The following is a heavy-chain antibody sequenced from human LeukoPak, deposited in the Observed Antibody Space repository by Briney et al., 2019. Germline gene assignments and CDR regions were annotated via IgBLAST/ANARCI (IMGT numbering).Heavy chain of an antibody. D-gene: IGHD3-3*02. CDR1: GYTFTNYG. J-gene: IGHJ5*02. CDR2: INTYNGNT. CDR3: ARNSPRDIAGRQFVRGVLALLSQCDNCFDP. Sequence: ASVKVSCKASGYTFTNYGISWVRQAPGQGLEWMGWINTYNGNTNYAQKFQGRVTMTTDTSTSTAYMELRSLRSDDTAVYYCARNSPRDIAGRQFVRGVLALLSQCDNCFDPWGQGTLVSVSS. V-gene: IGHV1-18*04.